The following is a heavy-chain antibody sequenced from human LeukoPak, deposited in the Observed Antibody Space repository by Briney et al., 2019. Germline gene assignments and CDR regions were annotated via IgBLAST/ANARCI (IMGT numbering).Heavy chain of an antibody. CDR2: IKQDGSEK. CDR1: GFTFSSYS. Sequence: TGGSLRLSCAASGFTFSSYSMNWVRQAPGKGLEWVANIKQDGSEKYYVDSVKGRFTISRDNAKNSLYLQMNSLRAEDTAVYYCARDAEQLWSPGPCDWGQGTLVTVSS. CDR3: ARDAEQLWSPGPCD. V-gene: IGHV3-7*03. D-gene: IGHD5-18*01. J-gene: IGHJ4*02.